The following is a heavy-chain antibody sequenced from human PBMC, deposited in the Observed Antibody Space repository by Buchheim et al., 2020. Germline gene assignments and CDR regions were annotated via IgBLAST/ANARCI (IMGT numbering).Heavy chain of an antibody. V-gene: IGHV3-30-3*01. CDR2: ISYDGSNK. CDR3: AREEEVYGDYYYYYYYGMDV. D-gene: IGHD4-17*01. CDR1: GFTFSSYA. J-gene: IGHJ6*02. Sequence: QVQLVESGGGVVQPGRSLRLSCAASGFTFSSYAMHWVRQAPGKGLEWVAVISYDGSNKYYADSVKGRFTISRDNSKNTLYLQMNSLRAEDTAVYYCAREEEVYGDYYYYYYYGMDVWGQGTT.